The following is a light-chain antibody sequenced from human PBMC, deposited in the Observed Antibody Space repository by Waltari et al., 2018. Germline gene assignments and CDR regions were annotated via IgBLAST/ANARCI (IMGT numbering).Light chain of an antibody. J-gene: IGLJ2*01. CDR2: RDR. CDR1: QLADKY. CDR3: QAWDSSSYVV. V-gene: IGLV3-1*01. Sequence: SYELTQSPSVSVSPGQTVTISCSGDQLADKYVSWYQVKPGQSPVQVIYRDRMRPSGIPERFSASNSGNVGTLTISGTQSMDEADYYCQAWDSSSYVVFGGGTKVTVL.